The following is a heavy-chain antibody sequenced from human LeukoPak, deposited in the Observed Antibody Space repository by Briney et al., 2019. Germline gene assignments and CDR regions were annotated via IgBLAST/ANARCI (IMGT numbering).Heavy chain of an antibody. CDR1: GGTFSSYA. Sequence: GASVKVSCKASGGTFSSYAISWVRQAPGQGLEWMGRIIPILGIANYAQKFQGRVTITADKSTSTAYMELSSLRSEDTAVYYCARGKAYYDRDAFDIWGQGTMVTVSS. V-gene: IGHV1-69*04. CDR2: IIPILGIA. CDR3: ARGKAYYDRDAFDI. J-gene: IGHJ3*02. D-gene: IGHD3-22*01.